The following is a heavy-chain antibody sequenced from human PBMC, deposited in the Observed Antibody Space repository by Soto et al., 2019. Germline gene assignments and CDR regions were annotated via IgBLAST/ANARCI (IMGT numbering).Heavy chain of an antibody. J-gene: IGHJ5*02. CDR3: AGEVVRPMNSSGWYSGFDP. CDR1: GGSISSYY. V-gene: IGHV4-59*01. Sequence: SETLSLTCTVSGGSISSYYWSWIRQPPGKGLEWIGYIYYSGSTNYNPSLKSRVTISVDTSKNQFSLKLRSVTAADTAVYYCAGEVVRPMNSSGWYSGFDPWGQGTLVTVSS. CDR2: IYYSGST. D-gene: IGHD6-19*01.